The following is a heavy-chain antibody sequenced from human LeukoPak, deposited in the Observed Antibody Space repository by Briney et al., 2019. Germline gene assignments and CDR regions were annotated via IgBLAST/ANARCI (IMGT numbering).Heavy chain of an antibody. D-gene: IGHD3-9*01. CDR1: GFTFSRYG. CDR2: ISYDGGNK. J-gene: IGHJ4*02. CDR3: AKDRSTYNVLTGYQDY. Sequence: PGGSLRLSCAVSGFTFSRYGMHWVRQTPGKGLEWVALISYDGGNKDYVDSVKGRFTVSRDNSRNTLYLQMNSLRPKDTAVYYCAKDRSTYNVLTGYQDYWGQGTPVTVSS. V-gene: IGHV3-30*02.